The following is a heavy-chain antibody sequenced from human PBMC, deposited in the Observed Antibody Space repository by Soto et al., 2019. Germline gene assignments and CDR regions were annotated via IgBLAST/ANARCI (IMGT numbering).Heavy chain of an antibody. V-gene: IGHV3-30*03. CDR2: ISYDGSNK. J-gene: IGHJ4*01. CDR3: AIGSYAGTTDLSDY. D-gene: IGHD1-7*01. CDR1: GFTFSSYG. Sequence: GGSLRLSCAASGFTFSSYGMHWVRQAPGKGLEWVAVISYDGSNKYYADSVKGRFTISRDNSKNTLYLQMNSLRAEDTAVYYCAIGSYAGTTDLSDYCGQGTLVTVSS.